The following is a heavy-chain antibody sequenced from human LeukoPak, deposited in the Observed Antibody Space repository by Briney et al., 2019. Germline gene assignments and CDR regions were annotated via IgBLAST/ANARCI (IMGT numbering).Heavy chain of an antibody. D-gene: IGHD6-13*01. CDR3: AKISSSIYYGMDV. Sequence: SETLSLTCTVSGGSIIVYYWSWIRQPPGKGLEWIGYIYYSGSTKYNPSLKSRVTMSVDTSKNQFSLNLSPVTAADTALYYCAKISSSIYYGMDVWGQGTKVTVSS. V-gene: IGHV4-59*01. CDR1: GGSIIVYY. J-gene: IGHJ6*02. CDR2: IYYSGST.